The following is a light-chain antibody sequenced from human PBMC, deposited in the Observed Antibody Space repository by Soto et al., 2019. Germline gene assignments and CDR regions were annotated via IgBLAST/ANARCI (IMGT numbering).Light chain of an antibody. V-gene: IGKV3-11*02. J-gene: IGKJ2*03. CDR2: DAS. CDR1: QSISTY. Sequence: EMVLTQSPATLSLSPGERATLSCRAGQSISTYLAWYQQKPGQGPRLLIYDASNSATGIPASFSGSGSGRDVTLTITSLEPEYFAVYHCQRRVGFGRGTKLEIK. CDR3: QRRVG.